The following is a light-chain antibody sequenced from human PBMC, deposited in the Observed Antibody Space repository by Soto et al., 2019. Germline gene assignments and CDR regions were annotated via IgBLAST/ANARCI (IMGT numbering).Light chain of an antibody. J-gene: IGLJ1*01. CDR3: SSYAGGGTDYV. V-gene: IGLV2-23*01. Sequence: QSALTQPASVSGSPGQSITISCTGTSSDVGSSDVVSWFQQHPGKAPKLIIYEGSKRPSGVSNRFSGSKSGNTASLTISWLQDEDEADYYCSSYAGGGTDYVFGTGTKLTVL. CDR1: SSDVGSSDV. CDR2: EGS.